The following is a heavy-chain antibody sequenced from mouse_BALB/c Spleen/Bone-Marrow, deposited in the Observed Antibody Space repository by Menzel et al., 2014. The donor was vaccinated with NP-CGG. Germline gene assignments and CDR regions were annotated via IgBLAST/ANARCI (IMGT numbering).Heavy chain of an antibody. V-gene: IGHV1-14*01. J-gene: IGHJ2*01. CDR2: INPYNDGT. CDR3: AKGGNYRYDFDY. Sequence: VQLQQPGPELVKPGASVKMSCKASGYTFTSYVMHWVKQKPGQGLEWIGYINPYNDGTKYNEKFKGMATLTSDRSSSTAYMELSSLTSEDSAVYYCAKGGNYRYDFDYWGQGPRSHSLL. CDR1: GYTFTSYV. D-gene: IGHD2-14*01.